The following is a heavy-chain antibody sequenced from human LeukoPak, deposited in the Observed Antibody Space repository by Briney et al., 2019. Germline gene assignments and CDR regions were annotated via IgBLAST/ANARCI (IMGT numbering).Heavy chain of an antibody. J-gene: IGHJ4*02. D-gene: IGHD3-10*01. Sequence: PGGSLRLSCAASGFTFSSYKMNWVRQAPGKGLEWVSSISSSSSYIYYADSVRGRLTISRDNAKNSLYLQTNSLRAEDTAVYYCARELISSGSLDYWGQGTLVTVSS. CDR3: ARELISSGSLDY. V-gene: IGHV3-21*01. CDR2: ISSSSSYI. CDR1: GFTFSSYK.